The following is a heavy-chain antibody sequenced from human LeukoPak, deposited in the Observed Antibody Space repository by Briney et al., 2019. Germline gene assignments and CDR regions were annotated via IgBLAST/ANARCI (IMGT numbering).Heavy chain of an antibody. D-gene: IGHD2-2*01. CDR1: GFTFDDYA. CDR2: ISWNSRSI. J-gene: IGHJ5*02. V-gene: IGHV3-9*03. Sequence: GGSLRLSCAASGFTFDDYAMHWARQAPGKGLERVSGISWNSRSIVYADSVKGRFTISRDNAKNSLYLQMNSLRAEDMAPYYCTKSSCSSTNCYAAWFDPWGQGTLVTVSS. CDR3: TKSSCSSTNCYAAWFDP.